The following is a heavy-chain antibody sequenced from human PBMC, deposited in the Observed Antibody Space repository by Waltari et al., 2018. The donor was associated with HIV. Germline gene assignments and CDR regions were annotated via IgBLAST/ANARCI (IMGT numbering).Heavy chain of an antibody. CDR2: INWNGGST. CDR3: ARDYGSGSYYNY. D-gene: IGHD3-10*01. J-gene: IGHJ4*02. CDR1: GFHFDAYG. Sequence: EVQLVESGGGVVRPGGSLRLSCVASGFHFDAYGMSWVRQAPGKGLEWVSGINWNGGSTGYADSVKGRFSISRDNAKNSLYLQMNSLRAEDTALYYCARDYGSGSYYNYWGQGTLVTVSS. V-gene: IGHV3-20*04.